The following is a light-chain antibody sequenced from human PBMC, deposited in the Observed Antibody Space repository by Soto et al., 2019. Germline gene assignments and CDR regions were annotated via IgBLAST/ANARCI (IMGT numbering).Light chain of an antibody. V-gene: IGLV1-40*01. CDR1: SSNIGAGYD. CDR2: TNY. CDR3: QSYDSGLSASV. Sequence: QSVLTQPPSVSGAPGQRVTISCTGSSSNIGAGYDVHWYQQFPGAAPKLLIYTNYNRPSGVPDRFSGSKSGSSASLAITGLQAEDEADYYCQSYDSGLSASVFGGGTQLT. J-gene: IGLJ7*01.